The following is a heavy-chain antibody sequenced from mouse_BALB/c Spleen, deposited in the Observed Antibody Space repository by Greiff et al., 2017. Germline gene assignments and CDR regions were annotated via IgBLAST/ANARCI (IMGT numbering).Heavy chain of an antibody. J-gene: IGHJ3*01. CDR3: ARDGSSPSFAY. CDR2: IDPENGNT. V-gene: IGHV14-1*02. CDR1: GFNIKDYY. Sequence: EVQLVESGAELVRPGALVKLSCKASGFNIKDYYMHWVKQRPEQGLEWIGWIDPENGNTIYDPKFQGKASITADTSSNTAYLQLSSLTSEDTAVYYCARDGSSPSFAYWGQGTLVTVSA. D-gene: IGHD1-1*01.